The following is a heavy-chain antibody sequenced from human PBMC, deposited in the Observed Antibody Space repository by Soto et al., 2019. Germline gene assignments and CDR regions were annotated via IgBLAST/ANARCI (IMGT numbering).Heavy chain of an antibody. CDR2: IWYDGSNK. D-gene: IGHD6-6*01. Sequence: GGSLRLSCAASGFTFSSYGMHWVRQAPGKGLEWVAVIWYDGSNKYYADSVKGRFTISRDNSKNTLYLQMNSLRAEDTAVYYCARDKRRSSSSGYYFDYWGQGALVTVSS. CDR1: GFTFSSYG. CDR3: ARDKRRSSSSGYYFDY. J-gene: IGHJ4*02. V-gene: IGHV3-33*01.